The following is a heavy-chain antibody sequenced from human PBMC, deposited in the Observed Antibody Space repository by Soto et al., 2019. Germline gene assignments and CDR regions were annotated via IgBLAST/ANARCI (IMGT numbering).Heavy chain of an antibody. V-gene: IGHV3-73*02. CDR2: IRSKANNYAT. J-gene: IGHJ3*02. CDR3: ARLLSDAFDI. CDR1: GVIFSDSA. Sequence: EVQLVESGGGLGQPGGSLKLSCAASGVIFSDSAMHWVRQASGKGLEWVGHIRSKANNYATAYAASVKGRFTIPRDDSKNTAYLQMNSLKTEDTAVYYCARLLSDAFDIWGQGTMVTVSS.